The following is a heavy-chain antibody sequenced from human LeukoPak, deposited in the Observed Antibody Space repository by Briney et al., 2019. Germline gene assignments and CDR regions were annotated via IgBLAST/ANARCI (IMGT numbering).Heavy chain of an antibody. CDR2: IYYSGST. Sequence: SETLSLTCTVSGGSISSSSYYWGWIRQPPGKGLEWIGSIYYSGSTYYNPSLKSRVTISVDTSKNQFSLKLSSVTAADTAVYYCARPFPMVRGVIDYWGQGTLVTVSS. J-gene: IGHJ4*02. CDR3: ARPFPMVRGVIDY. D-gene: IGHD3-10*01. V-gene: IGHV4-39*01. CDR1: GGSISSSSYY.